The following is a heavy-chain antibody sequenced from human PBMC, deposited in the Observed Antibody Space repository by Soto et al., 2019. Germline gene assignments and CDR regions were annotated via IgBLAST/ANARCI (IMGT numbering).Heavy chain of an antibody. CDR2: INPSGDST. CDR3: AKDLTRQLAYWLDP. J-gene: IGHJ5*02. V-gene: IGHV1-46*01. D-gene: IGHD6-6*01. CDR1: GYTFSNYY. Sequence: ASVKVSCKGAGYTFSNYYMHWVRQAPGQGLEWMGIINPSGDSTSYAQEFQGRVTMTRETSTSTLYMELSSLRSDDTALYYCAKDLTRQLAYWLDPWGQGTQVTVSS.